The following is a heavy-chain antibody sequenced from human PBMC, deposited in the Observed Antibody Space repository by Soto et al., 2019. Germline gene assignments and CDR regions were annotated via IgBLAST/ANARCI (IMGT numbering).Heavy chain of an antibody. V-gene: IGHV4-39*01. CDR1: GGSISSSDYS. J-gene: IGHJ3*01. D-gene: IGHD2-15*01. Sequence: PSETLSLTCTVSGGSISSSDYSWGWIRQPPGKGLDLIGIFYYSGSTNYNPSLKSRVFISVDTSQNQFSLKLSSVAAADTAMYYCARKIGYCNGGRCHGHYALDVWGQGTMVTVSS. CDR2: FYYSGST. CDR3: ARKIGYCNGGRCHGHYALDV.